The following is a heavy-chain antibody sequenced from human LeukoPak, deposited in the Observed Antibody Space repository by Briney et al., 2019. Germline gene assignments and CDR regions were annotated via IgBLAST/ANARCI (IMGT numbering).Heavy chain of an antibody. D-gene: IGHD1-26*01. CDR1: GFTFSSYA. CDR3: ARGMGYYSSSASDY. V-gene: IGHV3-64*01. Sequence: GGSLRLFCAASGFTFSSYAMHWVRQAPGKGLEYVSAISSNGGSTYYANSVKGRFTISRDNSKNTLYLQMGSLRAEDMAVYYCARGMGYYSSSASDYWGQGTLVTVSS. J-gene: IGHJ4*02. CDR2: ISSNGGST.